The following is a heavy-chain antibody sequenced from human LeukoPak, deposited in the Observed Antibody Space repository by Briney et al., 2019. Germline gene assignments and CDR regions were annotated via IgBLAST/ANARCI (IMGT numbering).Heavy chain of an antibody. Sequence: SETLSLTCARYGGSFSGYYWSWIRQPPGKGLEWIGEINHSGSTNYNPSLKSRVTISVDTSKNQFSLKLSSVTAADTAVYYCARGDMYYDFWSGYYPSYFDYWGQGTLVTVSS. J-gene: IGHJ4*02. CDR3: ARGDMYYDFWSGYYPSYFDY. CDR2: INHSGST. CDR1: GGSFSGYY. D-gene: IGHD3-3*01. V-gene: IGHV4-34*01.